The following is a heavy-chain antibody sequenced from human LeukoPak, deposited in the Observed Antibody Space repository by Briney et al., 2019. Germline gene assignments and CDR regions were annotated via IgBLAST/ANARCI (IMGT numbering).Heavy chain of an antibody. Sequence: SETLSLTRAVYGGSFSGYYWSWIRQPPGKGLEWIGEINHSGSTNYNPSLTSRVTISVDTSKNQSSLKLSSVTAADTAVYYCARGLEYYYDSSGYYYWGQGTLVTVSS. CDR2: INHSGST. V-gene: IGHV4-34*01. CDR3: ARGLEYYYDSSGYYY. CDR1: GGSFSGYY. J-gene: IGHJ4*02. D-gene: IGHD3-22*01.